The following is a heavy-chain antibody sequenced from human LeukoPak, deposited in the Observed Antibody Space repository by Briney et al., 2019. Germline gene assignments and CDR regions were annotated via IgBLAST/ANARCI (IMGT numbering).Heavy chain of an antibody. CDR3: AREQQRGAFDI. CDR1: GGSVSSGSYY. Sequence: SETLSLTCTVSGGSVSSGSYYWSWIRQPPGKGLEWIGYIYYSGSTNYNPSLKSRVTISVDTSKNQFSLKLSSVTAADTAVYYCAREQQRGAFDIWGQGTMVTVSS. V-gene: IGHV4-61*01. J-gene: IGHJ3*02. CDR2: IYYSGST. D-gene: IGHD6-25*01.